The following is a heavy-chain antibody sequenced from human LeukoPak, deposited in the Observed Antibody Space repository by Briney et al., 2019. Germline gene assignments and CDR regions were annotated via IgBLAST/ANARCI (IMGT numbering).Heavy chain of an antibody. V-gene: IGHV1-69*05. D-gene: IGHD3-22*01. CDR1: GGTFSSYA. J-gene: IGHJ4*02. Sequence: ASVKVSCKASGGTFSSYAISWVRQAPGQGLEWMGGIIPIFGTANYAQKFQGRVTITTDESTSTAYMELSSLRSEDTAVYYCARVPYYYDSGGYIDYWGQGTLVTVSS. CDR2: IIPIFGTA. CDR3: ARVPYYYDSGGYIDY.